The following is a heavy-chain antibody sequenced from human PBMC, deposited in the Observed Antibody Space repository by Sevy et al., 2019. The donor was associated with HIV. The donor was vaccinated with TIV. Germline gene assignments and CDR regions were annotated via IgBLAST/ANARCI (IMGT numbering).Heavy chain of an antibody. Sequence: GGSLRLSCVASGFSFSDYFISWIRQAPGKGLEWLGRSGNKANIYTTQYAASVKGRFSISRDDLKNSLSLQMNSLNTEDTAVYYCARELWYGELGGWFDPWGQGTLVTVSS. CDR3: ARELWYGELGGWFDP. V-gene: IGHV3-72*01. D-gene: IGHD3-10*01. J-gene: IGHJ5*02. CDR2: SGNKANIYTT. CDR1: GFSFSDYF.